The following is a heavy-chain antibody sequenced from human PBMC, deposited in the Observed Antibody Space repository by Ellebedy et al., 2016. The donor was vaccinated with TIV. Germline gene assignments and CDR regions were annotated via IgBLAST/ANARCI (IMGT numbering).Heavy chain of an antibody. CDR1: GGSMNSDDHY. J-gene: IGHJ3*01. D-gene: IGHD3-10*01. Sequence: MPSETLSLTCTVPGGSMNSDDHYWSWARQPPGKGLEWIGYIYYSGNTYYNPSLKQRLIMSVDKSKSQVSLKLTSVTATDTAVYYCARGGGDRPHALDVWGQGTKVTVSS. V-gene: IGHV4-30-4*08. CDR2: IYYSGNT. CDR3: ARGGGDRPHALDV.